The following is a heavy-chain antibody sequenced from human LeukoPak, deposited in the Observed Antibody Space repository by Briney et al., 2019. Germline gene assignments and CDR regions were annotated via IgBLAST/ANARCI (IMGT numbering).Heavy chain of an antibody. CDR3: ARHSVRRTYYFDN. Sequence: GESLKISCKGSGYSFTSYWIGWVRQMPGKGLEWMGITYPGDSDTRYSPSFQGQVTISADKSISTAYLQWNSLKASDTATYYCARHSVRRTYYFDNWGQGTLVTVSS. CDR2: TYPGDSDT. J-gene: IGHJ4*02. D-gene: IGHD3-10*02. CDR1: GYSFTSYW. V-gene: IGHV5-51*01.